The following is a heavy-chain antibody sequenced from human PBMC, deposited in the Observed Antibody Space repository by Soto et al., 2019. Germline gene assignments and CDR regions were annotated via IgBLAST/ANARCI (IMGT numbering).Heavy chain of an antibody. J-gene: IGHJ6*02. CDR2: ISSSSSYI. V-gene: IGHV3-21*01. D-gene: IGHD3-3*01. Sequence: PRLSCAASGFTFSSYSMNWVRQAPGKGLEWVSSISSSSSYIYYADSVKGRFTISRDNAKNSLYLQMNSLRGEYRVVYYCARESPTSATIFGVVRGFYYYYGMDVWGQGTTVPVSS. CDR1: GFTFSSYS. CDR3: ARESPTSATIFGVVRGFYYYYGMDV.